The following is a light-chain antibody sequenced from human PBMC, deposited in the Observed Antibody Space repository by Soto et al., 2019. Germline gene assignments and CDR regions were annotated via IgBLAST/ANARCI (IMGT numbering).Light chain of an antibody. Sequence: EVVLTQSPGTLSLSPGERASLSCRASQDISSRDLAWYQHRPGQAPRLLLYHSSARATGIPERFSASGSGTEFTLTISRLDPEDAAVYFCQKYETSPYTFGQGTKLEIK. J-gene: IGKJ2*01. CDR2: HSS. V-gene: IGKV3-20*01. CDR3: QKYETSPYT. CDR1: QDISSRD.